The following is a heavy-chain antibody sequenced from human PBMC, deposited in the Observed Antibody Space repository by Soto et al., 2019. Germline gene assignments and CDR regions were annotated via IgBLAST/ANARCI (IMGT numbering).Heavy chain of an antibody. CDR1: GFTFGDYG. J-gene: IGHJ3*02. CDR3: LKDGLTSLFGLVYDGPNI. V-gene: IGHV3-9*01. D-gene: IGHD3-3*01. Sequence: EVQLVESGGGLVQPGRSLRLSCVASGFTFGDYGMHWVRQAPGRGPEWVSGINWNGGDIAYAESVKGRFTISRDNAKNSLYMQMNRQRADDTALCYCLKDGLTSLFGLVYDGPNIWGNGTMVIVSS. CDR2: INWNGGDI.